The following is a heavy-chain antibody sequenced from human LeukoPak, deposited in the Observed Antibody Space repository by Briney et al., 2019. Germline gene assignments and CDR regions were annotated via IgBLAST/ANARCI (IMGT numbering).Heavy chain of an antibody. CDR2: ISSSSSYI. J-gene: IGHJ4*02. V-gene: IGHV3-21*01. D-gene: IGHD1-26*01. Sequence: GGSLRLSCAASGFTFSSYAMSWVRQAPGKGLEWVSSISSSSSYIYYADSVKGRFTISRDNAKNSLYLQMNSLRAEDTAVYYCARKGATTYLDYWGQGTLVTVSS. CDR3: ARKGATTYLDY. CDR1: GFTFSSYA.